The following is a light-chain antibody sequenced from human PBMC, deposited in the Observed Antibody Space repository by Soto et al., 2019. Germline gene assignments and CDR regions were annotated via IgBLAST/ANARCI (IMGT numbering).Light chain of an antibody. CDR1: SSDVGDNY. V-gene: IGLV2-8*01. J-gene: IGLJ1*01. CDR2: EVS. CDR3: SAYAGSNNVV. Sequence: QSVMTQPPSGSGSPGQSVTISCTGTSSDVGDNYVSWYQQHLGKAPKLIIYEVSQRPSGVPDRFSGSKSGNTASLTVSGLQTEDEADYYCSAYAGSNNVVFGSGTKVTVL.